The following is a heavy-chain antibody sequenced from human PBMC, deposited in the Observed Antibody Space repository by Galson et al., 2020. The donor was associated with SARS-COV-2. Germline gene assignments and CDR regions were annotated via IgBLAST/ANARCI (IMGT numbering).Heavy chain of an antibody. CDR2: ITSSSSYT. D-gene: IGHD2-15*01. CDR3: ARDCSGGSCYVY. V-gene: IGHV3-11*06. J-gene: IGHJ4*02. CDR1: GFTFSDYY. Sequence: GGSLRLSCAASGFTFSDYYMSWIPQAPGKGLERAPSITSSSSYTNYADSVKGRFTTSRDNAKNSLYLQMNSLRAEDTAVYYCARDCSGGSCYVYWGQGTLVTVSS.